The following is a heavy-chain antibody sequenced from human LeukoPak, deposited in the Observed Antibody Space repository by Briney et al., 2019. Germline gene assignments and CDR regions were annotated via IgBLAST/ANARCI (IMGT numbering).Heavy chain of an antibody. V-gene: IGHV4-30-2*01. Sequence: PSQTLSLTCTVSGGSISSGGYYWSWIRQPPGKGLEWIGYIYHSGSTYYNPSLKSRVTISVDRSKNQFSLKLSSVTAADTAVYYCARPLNSSGPPWYFDLWGRGTLVTVSS. D-gene: IGHD6-19*01. CDR1: GGSISSGGYY. J-gene: IGHJ2*01. CDR3: ARPLNSSGPPWYFDL. CDR2: IYHSGST.